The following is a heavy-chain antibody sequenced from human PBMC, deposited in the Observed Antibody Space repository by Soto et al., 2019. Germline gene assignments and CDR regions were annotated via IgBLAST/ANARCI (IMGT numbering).Heavy chain of an antibody. V-gene: IGHV3-7*01. J-gene: IGHJ5*02. CDR2: IKHDGSEV. CDR3: AGIQNNWFDP. Sequence: EVQLVESGGGLVQPGGSLRLTCTASGFTFSSSWMAWVRQAPGKGLEWVGNIKHDGSEVYYLDSVRGRFTISRGSAWKSLYLQVNSLRAEDTSVYYCAGIQNNWFDPWGQGTLVAVSS. CDR1: GFTFSSSW.